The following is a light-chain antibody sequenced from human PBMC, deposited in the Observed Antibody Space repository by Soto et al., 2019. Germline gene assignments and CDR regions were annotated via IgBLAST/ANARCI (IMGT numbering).Light chain of an antibody. Sequence: QSVLTQPPSVSGAPGQRVTISCTGSSSNIGAGYDVHWYQQLPGTAPKLLIYLNNNRPSGVPDRFSGSKSGTSASLAITGLQAEDEADYYCQSYDSRLSGDVFGTGTKLTVL. V-gene: IGLV1-40*01. CDR3: QSYDSRLSGDV. J-gene: IGLJ1*01. CDR1: SSNIGAGYD. CDR2: LNN.